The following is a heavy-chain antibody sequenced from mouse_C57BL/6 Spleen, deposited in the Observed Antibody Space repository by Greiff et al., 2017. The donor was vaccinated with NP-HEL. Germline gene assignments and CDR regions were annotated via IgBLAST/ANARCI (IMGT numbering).Heavy chain of an antibody. V-gene: IGHV1-26*01. CDR3: AKPLFDY. CDR2: INPNNGGT. J-gene: IGHJ2*01. CDR1: GYTFTDYY. Sequence: VQLQQSGPELVKPGASVKISCKASGYTFTDYYMNWVKQSHGKGLEWIGDINPNNGGTSYNQKFKGKATLTVDKSSSTAYMELRSLTSEDSAVYYCAKPLFDYWGQGTTLTVSS.